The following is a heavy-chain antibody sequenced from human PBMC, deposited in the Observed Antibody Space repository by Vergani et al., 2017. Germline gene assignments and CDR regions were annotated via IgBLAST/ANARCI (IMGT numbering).Heavy chain of an antibody. J-gene: IGHJ4*02. V-gene: IGHV3-13*01. D-gene: IGHD6-6*01. Sequence: VQLVESGGGVVQPGRSLRLSCAASGFTFSSYDMHWVRQATGKGLEWVSAIGTAGDTYYPGSVKGRFTISRENAKNSLYLQMNGLRAGDTAVYYCARRDSSSPAFDYWGQGTLVTVSS. CDR3: ARRDSSSPAFDY. CDR2: IGTAGDT. CDR1: GFTFSSYD.